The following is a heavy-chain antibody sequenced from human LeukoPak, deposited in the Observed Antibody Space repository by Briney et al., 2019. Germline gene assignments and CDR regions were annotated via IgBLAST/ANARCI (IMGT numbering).Heavy chain of an antibody. D-gene: IGHD3-16*01. CDR3: AREPDYAYNWFDP. Sequence: PSETLSLTCTLSGGSISSYYWSWIRQPAGKGLEWIGHIFTSGSANYNPSLKSRVTMSVDTSKNQFSLKLSSVTAADTAVYYCAREPDYAYNWFDPWGQGTLVTVSS. J-gene: IGHJ5*02. CDR2: IFTSGSA. V-gene: IGHV4-4*07. CDR1: GGSISSYY.